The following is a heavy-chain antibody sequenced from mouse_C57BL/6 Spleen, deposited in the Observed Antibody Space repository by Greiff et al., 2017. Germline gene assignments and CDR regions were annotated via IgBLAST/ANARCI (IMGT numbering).Heavy chain of an antibody. Sequence: VQLQQSGAELARPGASVKLSCKASGYTFTSYGISWVKQRTGQGLEWIGEIYPRSGNTYYNEKFKGKATLTADKSSNTAYIELLSLTSKDSAVYFCAIGDYSSSYLSWFAYWGQGTLVTVSA. CDR2: IYPRSGNT. J-gene: IGHJ3*01. CDR1: GYTFTSYG. V-gene: IGHV1-81*01. CDR3: AIGDYSSSYLSWFAY. D-gene: IGHD1-1*01.